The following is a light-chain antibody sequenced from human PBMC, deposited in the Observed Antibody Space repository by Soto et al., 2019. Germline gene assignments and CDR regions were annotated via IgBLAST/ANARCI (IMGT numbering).Light chain of an antibody. Sequence: EIVLTQSPGTLSLSPGDRATLSCRASESIAGTYLAWYQQKPGQAPRLPIYAASSRATGIPDKFSASGSGTDFTLTIIRLGPEDFAMYYCQQYGGSPRTFGQGTKVEIK. CDR3: QQYGGSPRT. V-gene: IGKV3-20*01. CDR2: AAS. CDR1: ESIAGTY. J-gene: IGKJ1*01.